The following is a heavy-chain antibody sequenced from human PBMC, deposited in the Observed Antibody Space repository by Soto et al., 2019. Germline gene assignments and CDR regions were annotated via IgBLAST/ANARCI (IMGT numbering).Heavy chain of an antibody. D-gene: IGHD2-8*01. V-gene: IGHV1-18*01. CDR2: IYAYNGDT. CDR3: ARVDPYGQNWFDP. J-gene: IGHJ5*02. CDR1: GYTFTSYG. Sequence: ASVKVSCKASGYTFTSYGISWVRQAPGQGLEWMGWIYAYNGDTNHAQKFQGRVTMTTDASTSTAYMELRSLRSDDTAIYYCARVDPYGQNWFDPWGQGTLVTVSS.